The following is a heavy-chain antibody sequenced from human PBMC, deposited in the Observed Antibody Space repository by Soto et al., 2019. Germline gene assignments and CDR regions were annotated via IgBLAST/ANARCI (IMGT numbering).Heavy chain of an antibody. CDR2: IGGSSTTK. V-gene: IGHV3-48*01. Sequence: EVQLVESGGGLVQPGGSLRLSCAASGFTFSGYSMNWVRQAPGKGLDWVSYIGGSSTTKYYADSVKGRFTISRDNAKNALYLQMDSLRADDTAVYYCARRYCSGTSCDSLDSWGQGVLVTVSS. CDR3: ARRYCSGTSCDSLDS. D-gene: IGHD2-15*01. J-gene: IGHJ4*02. CDR1: GFTFSGYS.